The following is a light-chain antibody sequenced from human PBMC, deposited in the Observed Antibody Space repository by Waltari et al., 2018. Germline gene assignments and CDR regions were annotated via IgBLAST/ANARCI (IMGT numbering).Light chain of an antibody. V-gene: IGLV2-11*01. CDR3: CSYAGSYTFVV. Sequence: QSALTPPRSVSGSPGQSATIPCTGTTSDVGGYNYVSWYQHHPGKAPKRLIYDVSKRPSGVPDRFSGSKSGNTASLTISGLQAEDEADYYCCSYAGSYTFVVFGGGTKVTVL. J-gene: IGLJ2*01. CDR1: TSDVGGYNY. CDR2: DVS.